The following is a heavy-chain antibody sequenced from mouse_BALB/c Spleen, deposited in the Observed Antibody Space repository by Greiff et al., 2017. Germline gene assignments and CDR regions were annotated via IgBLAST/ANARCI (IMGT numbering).Heavy chain of an antibody. CDR1: GYAFSSYW. CDR2: IYPGDGDT. Sequence: VQLQQSGAELVRPGSSVKISCKASGYAFSSYWMNWVKQRPGQGLEWIGQIYPGDGDTNYNGKFKGKATLTADKSSSTAYMQLSSLTSEDSAVYFCARGVGYYAMDYWGQGTSVTVSS. J-gene: IGHJ4*01. D-gene: IGHD1-1*02. V-gene: IGHV1-80*01. CDR3: ARGVGYYAMDY.